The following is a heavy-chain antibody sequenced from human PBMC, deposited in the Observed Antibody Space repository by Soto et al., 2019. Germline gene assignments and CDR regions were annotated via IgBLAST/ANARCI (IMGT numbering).Heavy chain of an antibody. V-gene: IGHV3-23*01. D-gene: IGHD3-16*01. Sequence: EVQLLESGGGLVQPGGSLRLSCAASGFTFSSYAMSWVRQAPGKGLAWVSGISVSGGSTYYADSVKGRFTISRDNSKNTQSRQMNSLRAEDTAVYYCASNTRYDPPDYWGQGTLVTVSS. CDR1: GFTFSSYA. CDR3: ASNTRYDPPDY. J-gene: IGHJ4*02. CDR2: ISVSGGST.